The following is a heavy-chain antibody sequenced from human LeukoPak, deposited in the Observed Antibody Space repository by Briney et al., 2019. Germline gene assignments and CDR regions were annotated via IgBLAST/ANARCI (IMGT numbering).Heavy chain of an antibody. V-gene: IGHV1-2*02. CDR3: ARGGAFCSITTCHEFDQ. D-gene: IGHD2-2*01. CDR2: TNPSTGGT. CDR1: GYTFTGSY. Sequence: GASVKVSCKTSGYTFTGSYLQWVRQVPGQGLEWMGWTNPSTGGTKSAQQFEGRVTMTRDTSNTTGYLELRSLRLDDTATYYCARGGAFCSITTCHEFDQWGQGTLVIVSS. J-gene: IGHJ4*02.